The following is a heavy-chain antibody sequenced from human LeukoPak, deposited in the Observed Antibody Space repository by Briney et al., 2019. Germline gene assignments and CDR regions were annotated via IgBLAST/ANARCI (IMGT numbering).Heavy chain of an antibody. CDR1: GYTFIDYS. CDR2: INPRGGST. D-gene: IGHD3-22*01. Sequence: ASVKVSCKASGYTFIDYSTHWVRQAPGQGLEWMGLINPRGGSTIYAQDFQGRVTLTRDTSTSTVYMELSSLRSEDTAVYYCARRYYDNSGHSYGYYFDYWGQGTLVTVSS. V-gene: IGHV1-46*01. J-gene: IGHJ4*02. CDR3: ARRYYDNSGHSYGYYFDY.